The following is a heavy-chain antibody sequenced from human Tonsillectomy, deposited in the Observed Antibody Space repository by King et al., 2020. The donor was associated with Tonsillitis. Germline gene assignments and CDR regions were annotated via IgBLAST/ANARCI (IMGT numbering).Heavy chain of an antibody. D-gene: IGHD1-26*01. CDR1: GYTFTGYY. Sequence: VQLVESGAEVKKPGASVKVSCKASGYTFTGYYMHWVRQAPGQGLEWMGWSNPNSGGTNYAQKFQGRVTMTRDTSISTAYMELSRLRSDDTAVYYCARSMVYSGCYSVFDYWGQGTLVTVSS. V-gene: IGHV1-2*02. CDR3: ARSMVYSGCYSVFDY. J-gene: IGHJ4*02. CDR2: SNPNSGGT.